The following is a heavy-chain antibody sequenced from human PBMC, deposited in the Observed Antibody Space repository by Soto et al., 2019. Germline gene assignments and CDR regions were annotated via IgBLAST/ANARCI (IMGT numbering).Heavy chain of an antibody. Sequence: GASVKVSCKASGYTFTSYAMHWVRQAPGQRLEWMGWINAGNGNTKYSQKFQGRVTITRDISASTAYMELSSLRSEDTAVYYCASAAGTVSYYYYGMDVWGQGTTVTVS. CDR2: INAGNGNT. CDR1: GYTFTSYA. J-gene: IGHJ6*02. V-gene: IGHV1-3*01. D-gene: IGHD6-19*01. CDR3: ASAAGTVSYYYYGMDV.